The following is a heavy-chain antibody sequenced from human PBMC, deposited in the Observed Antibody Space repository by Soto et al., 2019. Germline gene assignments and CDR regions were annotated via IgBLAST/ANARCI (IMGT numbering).Heavy chain of an antibody. CDR3: AREDSIIIPAVSDF. CDR2: VSKIDYT. J-gene: IGHJ4*02. Sequence: PGGSLRLSCEVSGFNFNNYGINWVRQAPGKGLEWVSSVSKIDYTYYSDSVKGRFTISRDNAKNSVSLQMNTLRAEDTAVYYCAREDSIIIPAVSDFWGQGTLVTVSS. CDR1: GFNFNNYG. D-gene: IGHD2-2*01. V-gene: IGHV3-21*01.